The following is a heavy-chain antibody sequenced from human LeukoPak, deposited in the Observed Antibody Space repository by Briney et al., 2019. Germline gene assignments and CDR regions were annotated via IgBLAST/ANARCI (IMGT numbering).Heavy chain of an antibody. CDR3: AKDRWNYNPRHFDY. J-gene: IGHJ4*02. D-gene: IGHD1-7*01. Sequence: PGGSLRLSCAASGFTCSSYGMHWVRQAPGKGLEWVAFIRDDGSNKYYADSVKGRFTISRDNSKNPLYLQMNSLRAEDTAVYYCAKDRWNYNPRHFDYWGQGTLVTVSS. V-gene: IGHV3-30*02. CDR1: GFTCSSYG. CDR2: IRDDGSNK.